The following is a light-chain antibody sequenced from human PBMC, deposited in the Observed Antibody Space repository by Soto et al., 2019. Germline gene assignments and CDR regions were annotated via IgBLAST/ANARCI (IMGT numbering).Light chain of an antibody. CDR2: EGS. Sequence: QSVLTQPASVSGSPGQSITISCTGISSDVGSYNLVSWYQQHPGKAPKLMIYEGSKRPSGVSNRFSGSKSGNTASLTISGLQAEDEADYYCCSYAGSSTVFGGGTQLTVL. J-gene: IGLJ7*01. CDR3: CSYAGSSTV. CDR1: SSDVGSYNL. V-gene: IGLV2-23*01.